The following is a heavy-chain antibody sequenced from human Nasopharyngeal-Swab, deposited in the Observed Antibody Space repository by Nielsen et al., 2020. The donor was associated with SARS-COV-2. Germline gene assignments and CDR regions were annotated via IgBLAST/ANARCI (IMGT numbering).Heavy chain of an antibody. CDR2: IYYSGST. V-gene: IGHV4-39*01. J-gene: IGHJ3*02. CDR3: ARQRSSGSYGGDAFDI. D-gene: IGHD6-19*01. Sequence: SETLSLTCTVSGGSISGSSYYWGWIRQPPGKGLEWIGSIYYSGSTYYNPSLKSRVTISVDTSKNQFSLKLSSVTAADTAVYYCARQRSSGSYGGDAFDIWGQGTMVTVSS. CDR1: GGSISGSSYY.